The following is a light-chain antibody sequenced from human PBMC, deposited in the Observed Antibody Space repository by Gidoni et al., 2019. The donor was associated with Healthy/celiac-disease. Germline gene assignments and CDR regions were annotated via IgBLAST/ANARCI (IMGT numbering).Light chain of an antibody. CDR1: QSISSW. Sequence: DIQMTQSPSTLSASVGDRVTITCRASQSISSWVAWYQQKPGKAPKLLIYDASSLESGVPSRFSGSGSGTEFTLTSSSLQPDDFATYYCQQYNSYSRTFGQGTKVEIK. CDR2: DAS. V-gene: IGKV1-5*01. CDR3: QQYNSYSRT. J-gene: IGKJ1*01.